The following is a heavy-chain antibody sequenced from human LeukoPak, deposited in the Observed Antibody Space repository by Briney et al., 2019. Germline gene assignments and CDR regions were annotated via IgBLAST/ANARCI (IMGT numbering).Heavy chain of an antibody. CDR2: ISAYNGNT. V-gene: IGHV1-18*01. J-gene: IGHJ5*02. CDR1: GYTFTSYG. D-gene: IGHD2-21*02. CDR3: ARGEVVTAIPRWFDP. Sequence: VASVTVSCKASGYTFTSYGISWVRQAPGQGLEWMGWISAYNGNTNYAQKLQGRVTMTTDTSTSTAYMELRSLRSDDTAVYYCARGEVVTAIPRWFDPWGQGTLVTVSS.